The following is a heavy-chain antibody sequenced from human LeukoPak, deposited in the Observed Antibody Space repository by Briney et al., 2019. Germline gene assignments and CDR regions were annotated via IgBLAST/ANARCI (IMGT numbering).Heavy chain of an antibody. Sequence: GESLQISCKGSEYSFTTYWIGWVRQMPGKGLEWMGIIYPGDSDTRYSPSFQGHVTTSADKSISTAYLQWSSLRASDTAMYYCARGKVAAVGVKYTWFDPWGQGTLVTVSS. CDR2: IYPGDSDT. CDR1: EYSFTTYW. V-gene: IGHV5-51*01. CDR3: ARGKVAAVGVKYTWFDP. D-gene: IGHD6-13*01. J-gene: IGHJ5*02.